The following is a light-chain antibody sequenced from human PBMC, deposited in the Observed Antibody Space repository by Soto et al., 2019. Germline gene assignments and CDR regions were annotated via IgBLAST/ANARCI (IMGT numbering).Light chain of an antibody. Sequence: EIVLTQSPGTLSLSPGERATLSCRASQSVSSSYLAWYQQKPGQAPRLLIYDTSSRATGIPDRFSGSGSGTDFTLAISRLEPEDFAVYYCQQCGSSPSFGQGTKVEI. CDR1: QSVSSSY. CDR3: QQCGSSPS. V-gene: IGKV3-20*01. CDR2: DTS. J-gene: IGKJ1*01.